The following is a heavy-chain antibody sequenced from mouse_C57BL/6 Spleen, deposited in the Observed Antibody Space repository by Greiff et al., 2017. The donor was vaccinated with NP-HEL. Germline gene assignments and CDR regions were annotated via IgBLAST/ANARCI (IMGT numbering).Heavy chain of an antibody. V-gene: IGHV1-80*01. Sequence: VQLQQSGAELVKPGASVKISCKASGYAFSSYWMNWVKQRPGKGLEWIGQIYPGDGDTNYNGKFKGKATLTADKSSSTAYMQLSSLTSEDSAVYFCARSHYYGSSESWFAYWGQGTLVTVSA. D-gene: IGHD1-1*01. CDR1: GYAFSSYW. J-gene: IGHJ3*01. CDR3: ARSHYYGSSESWFAY. CDR2: IYPGDGDT.